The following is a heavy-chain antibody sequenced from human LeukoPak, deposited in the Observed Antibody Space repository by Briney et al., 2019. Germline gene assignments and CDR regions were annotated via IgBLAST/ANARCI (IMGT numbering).Heavy chain of an antibody. Sequence: SETLSLTCTVSGGSISSFYWSWIRHPPGKGLEGIGYIYYRGNTQYNPSLKSRVTISVDTYKNQFSVRLTSVTAADTAVYYCARDLDNGGSSIWYFDLWGRGTLVTVSS. D-gene: IGHD4-23*01. V-gene: IGHV4-59*01. CDR3: ARDLDNGGSSIWYFDL. J-gene: IGHJ2*01. CDR2: IYYRGNT. CDR1: GGSISSFY.